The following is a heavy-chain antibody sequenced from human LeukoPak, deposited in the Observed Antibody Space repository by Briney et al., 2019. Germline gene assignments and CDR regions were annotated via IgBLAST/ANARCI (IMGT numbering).Heavy chain of an antibody. J-gene: IGHJ4*02. V-gene: IGHV3-73*01. CDR2: IRSKANSYAT. CDR1: GFTFSGSA. CDR3: THTGYSSGWYNY. Sequence: GSLRLSCAASGFTFSGSAMHWVRPASGKGLEWVGRIRSKANSYATAYAASVRGRFTISRDDSKNTAYLQMNSLKTEDTAVYYCTHTGYSSGWYNYWGQGTLVTVSS. D-gene: IGHD6-19*01.